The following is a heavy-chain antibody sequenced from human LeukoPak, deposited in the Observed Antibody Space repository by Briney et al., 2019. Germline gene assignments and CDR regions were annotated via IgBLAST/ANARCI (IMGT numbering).Heavy chain of an antibody. V-gene: IGHV4-30-4*01. D-gene: IGHD3-3*01. CDR1: GGSISSGDYY. CDR3: ARGVGILLRFLEWLPRIISNWFDP. Sequence: SETLSLTCTVSGGSISSGDYYWSWIRQPPGKGLEWIGYIYYSGSTYYNPSLKSRVTISVDTSKNQFSLKLSSVTAADTAVYYCARGVGILLRFLEWLPRIISNWFDPWGQGTLVTVSS. J-gene: IGHJ5*02. CDR2: IYYSGST.